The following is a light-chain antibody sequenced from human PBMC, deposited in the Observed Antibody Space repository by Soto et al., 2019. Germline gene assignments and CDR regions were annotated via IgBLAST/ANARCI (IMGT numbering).Light chain of an antibody. CDR3: CSFTTRSTLV. V-gene: IGLV2-14*01. CDR1: SSDVGTYNH. J-gene: IGLJ1*01. Sequence: QAVVTQPASVSGSPGQSITISCTGTSSDVGTYNHVSWYQQHPGKAPQLIIYEVFNRPSGLSDRFSASKSGNTASLTISGLQAEDEAEYYCCSFTTRSTLVCGTGTKLTVL. CDR2: EVF.